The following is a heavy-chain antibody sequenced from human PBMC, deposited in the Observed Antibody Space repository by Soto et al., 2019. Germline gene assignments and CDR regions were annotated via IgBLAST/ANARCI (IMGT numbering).Heavy chain of an antibody. CDR3: ARGTPAEAGACIDF. CDR1: GYTFTAYY. D-gene: IGHD6-13*01. CDR2: SSPNSRDT. V-gene: IGHV1-2*02. Sequence: GASVKVSFTASGYTFTAYYIHWFRQAPGQGLEWMGWSSPNSRDTTNAQKFQGRVTITRDASTRTAYMELSRLRYDDKPVYYCARGTPAEAGACIDFWGHGTLVTVSS. J-gene: IGHJ4*03.